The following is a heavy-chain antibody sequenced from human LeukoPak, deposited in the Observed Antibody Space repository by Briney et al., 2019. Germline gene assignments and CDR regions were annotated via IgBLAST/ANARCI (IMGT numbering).Heavy chain of an antibody. J-gene: IGHJ4*02. Sequence: ASVKVCCKASGFTFTDHYMHWVRQAPGQGLEWMGWINGKRGDTNYAQNFQDRVTMTRDISTSTVYMELSRLTVDDTAVYYCARDHDWGVDYWGQGTLVTVSS. CDR2: INGKRGDT. CDR1: GFTFTDHY. D-gene: IGHD7-27*01. CDR3: ARDHDWGVDY. V-gene: IGHV1-2*02.